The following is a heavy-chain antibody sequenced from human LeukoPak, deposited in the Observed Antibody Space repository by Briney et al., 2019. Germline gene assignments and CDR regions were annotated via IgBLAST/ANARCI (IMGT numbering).Heavy chain of an antibody. Sequence: ASVKVSCKASGYSFTGYYIHWVRQAPGQGLEWMGWIDPDSGDTQYTQKYRGRVTMTRDTSISTAYMELSRLRSDDTAVYYCARSSDYDLGSLDYWGQGALVTVSS. CDR1: GYSFTGYY. CDR3: ARSSDYDLGSLDY. V-gene: IGHV1-2*02. J-gene: IGHJ4*02. D-gene: IGHD5-12*01. CDR2: IDPDSGDT.